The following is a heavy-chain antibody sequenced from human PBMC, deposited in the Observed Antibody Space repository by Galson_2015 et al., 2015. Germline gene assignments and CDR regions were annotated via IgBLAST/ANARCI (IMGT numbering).Heavy chain of an antibody. CDR1: GFTFSFYA. J-gene: IGHJ6*02. Sequence: SLRLSCAASGFTFSFYAMHWVRQAPGKGPEWVAVISNDGSNKYYADSVKGRFTISRDNSKNTLYLQMNSLRPEDTAVYYCSRGGEGSYYYYYYDMDVWGQGTTVTVSS. V-gene: IGHV3-30-3*01. D-gene: IGHD1-26*01. CDR2: ISNDGSNK. CDR3: SRGGEGSYYYYYYDMDV.